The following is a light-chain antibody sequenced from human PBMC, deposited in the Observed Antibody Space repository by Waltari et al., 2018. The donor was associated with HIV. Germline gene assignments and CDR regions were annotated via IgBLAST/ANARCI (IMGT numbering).Light chain of an antibody. CDR1: QSVFYTSTGKNH. CDR2: WAS. Sequence: DIVMTQSPDSLAVSLGERAPIGCRSGQSVFYTSTGKNHLAWYQQRPGQPPKLLIYWASTREFGVPERFSGTGSETDFTLTISSLQAEDVAVYYCQQYFSHPLTFGGGTKVEI. CDR3: QQYFSHPLT. J-gene: IGKJ4*02. V-gene: IGKV4-1*01.